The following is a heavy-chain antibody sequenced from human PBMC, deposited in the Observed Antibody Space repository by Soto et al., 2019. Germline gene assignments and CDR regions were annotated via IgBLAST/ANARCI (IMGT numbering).Heavy chain of an antibody. J-gene: IGHJ6*02. CDR2: ISYSGST. CDR1: GGSMSSGGYY. D-gene: IGHD3-10*01. Sequence: SETLSLTCTVSGGSMSSGGYYWSWIPQHPGKGLEWIGYISYSGSTYYNPSLKSRVTISVDTSKNQFSLKLSSVTAADTAVYYCAIGLWLGGGMDVWGQGTTVTVSS. V-gene: IGHV4-31*03. CDR3: AIGLWLGGGMDV.